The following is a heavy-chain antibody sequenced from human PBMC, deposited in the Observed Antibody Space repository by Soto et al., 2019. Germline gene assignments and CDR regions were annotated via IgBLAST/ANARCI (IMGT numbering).Heavy chain of an antibody. CDR2: IIPILGIA. CDR1: GGTFSSYT. V-gene: IGHV1-69*02. J-gene: IGHJ4*02. D-gene: IGHD2-2*01. Sequence: SVKVSCKASGGTFSSYTISWVRQAPGQGLEWMGRIIPILGIANYAQKFQGRVTITADKSTSTAYMELSSLRSEDTAVYYCASTLGYCSSTSCSRDYWGQGTLVTVSS. CDR3: ASTLGYCSSTSCSRDY.